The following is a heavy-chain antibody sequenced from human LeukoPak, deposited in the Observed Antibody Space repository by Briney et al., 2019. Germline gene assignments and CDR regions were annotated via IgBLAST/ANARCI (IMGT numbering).Heavy chain of an antibody. J-gene: IGHJ4*02. CDR1: GYTFNNNY. CDR3: ARGEFTIFGVVPTSFDY. Sequence: GASVKVSCKASGYTFNNNYMHWLRQAPGQGLEWMGGIIPIFGTANYAQKFQGRVTITADEFTSTAYMELSSLRSEDTAVYYCARGEFTIFGVVPTSFDYWGQGTLVTVSS. CDR2: IIPIFGTA. V-gene: IGHV1-69*13. D-gene: IGHD3-3*01.